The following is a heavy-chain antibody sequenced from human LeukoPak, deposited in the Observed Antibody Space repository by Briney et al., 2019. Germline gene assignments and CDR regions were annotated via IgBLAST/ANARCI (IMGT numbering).Heavy chain of an antibody. CDR1: GFTFSSYG. Sequence: PGGSLRLSCAASGFTFSSYGMHWVRQAPGKGLEGVAVIWYDGSNKYYADSVKGRFTISRDNSKNTLYLQMNSLRAEDTAVYYCAKPFGSWSYYFDYWGQGTLVTVSS. CDR3: AKPFGSWSYYFDY. D-gene: IGHD6-13*01. J-gene: IGHJ4*02. CDR2: IWYDGSNK. V-gene: IGHV3-33*06.